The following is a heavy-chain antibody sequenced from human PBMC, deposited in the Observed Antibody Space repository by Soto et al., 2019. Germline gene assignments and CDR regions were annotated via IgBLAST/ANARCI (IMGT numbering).Heavy chain of an antibody. CDR3: ARNHYDSSGYYPQGVDY. CDR1: GGSISSYY. J-gene: IGHJ4*02. CDR2: IYYSGST. Sequence: NPSETLSLTCTVSGGSISSYYWSWIRQPPGKGLEWIGYIYYSGSTNYNPSLKSRVTISVDTSKNQFSLKLSSVTAADTAVYYCARNHYDSSGYYPQGVDYWGQGTLVTVSS. D-gene: IGHD3-22*01. V-gene: IGHV4-59*01.